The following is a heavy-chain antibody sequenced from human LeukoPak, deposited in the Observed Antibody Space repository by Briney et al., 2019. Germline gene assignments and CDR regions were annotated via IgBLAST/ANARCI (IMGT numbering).Heavy chain of an antibody. CDR2: INHSGST. CDR3: AGIDIVVVPAASPTISPWFDP. J-gene: IGHJ5*02. Sequence: SETLSLTCAVYGGSFSGYYWSWIRQPPGKGLEWIGEINHSGSTNYNPSLKSRVTISVDTSENQFSLKLSSVTAADTAVYYCAGIDIVVVPAASPTISPWFDPWGQGTLVTVSS. V-gene: IGHV4-34*01. CDR1: GGSFSGYY. D-gene: IGHD2-2*01.